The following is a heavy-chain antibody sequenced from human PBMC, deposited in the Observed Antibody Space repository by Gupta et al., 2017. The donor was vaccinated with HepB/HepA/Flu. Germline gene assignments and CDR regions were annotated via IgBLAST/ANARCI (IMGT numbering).Heavy chain of an antibody. CDR2: INPNSGGT. D-gene: IGHD3-3*01. Sequence: QVQLVQSGAEVKKPGASVKVSCKASGYTFTGYYMHWVRQAPGQGLEWMGWINPNSGGTNYAQKFQGWVTMTRDTSISTAYMELSRLRSDDTAVYYCARGREWLMTEGAFDIWGQGTMVTVSS. CDR3: ARGREWLMTEGAFDI. CDR1: GYTFTGYY. V-gene: IGHV1-2*04. J-gene: IGHJ3*02.